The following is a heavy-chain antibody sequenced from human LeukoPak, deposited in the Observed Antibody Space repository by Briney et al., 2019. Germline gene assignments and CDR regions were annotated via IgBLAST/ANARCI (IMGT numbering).Heavy chain of an antibody. CDR1: GFTFSSYW. CDR3: TRDLMDYDVSTGLHHYYMDV. D-gene: IGHD3-9*01. Sequence: GGSLRLSCVASGFTFSSYWMHWVRHDPRKGLVWVSRINGDGRNINYADSVRGRFTISRDNAKNTLYLQMNTLRVEDTAVYYCTRDLMDYDVSTGLHHYYMDVWGQGTTVTVSS. V-gene: IGHV3-74*01. J-gene: IGHJ6*02. CDR2: INGDGRNI.